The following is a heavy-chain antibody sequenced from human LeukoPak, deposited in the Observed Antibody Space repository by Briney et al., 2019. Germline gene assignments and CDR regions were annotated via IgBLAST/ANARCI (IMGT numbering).Heavy chain of an antibody. J-gene: IGHJ6*02. Sequence: GGSLSLSCAASEFTFSTYAMRWVRQAPGKGLEWVAVISHDGSSNYYAASVKGRITTSRDNSKNTLYLQIHTLRAEDTAVYYCARGNGALGPVPPAMPPYYYSGMDVWGQGPRSPSP. CDR3: ARGNGALGPVPPAMPPYYYSGMDV. V-gene: IGHV3-30-3*01. D-gene: IGHD2-2*01. CDR1: EFTFSTYA. CDR2: ISHDGSSN.